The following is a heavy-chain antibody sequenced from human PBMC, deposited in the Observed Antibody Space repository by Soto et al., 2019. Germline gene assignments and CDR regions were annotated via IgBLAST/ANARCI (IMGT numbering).Heavy chain of an antibody. D-gene: IGHD3-22*01. J-gene: IGHJ4*02. CDR3: ARALDSSGYSYYFDY. CDR2: IYYSGST. V-gene: IGHV4-30-4*01. Sequence: SETLSLTCTVSGGSISSGDYYWSWIRQPPGKGLEWIGYIYYSGSTYYNPSLKSRVTISVDTSKNQFSLKLSSVTAADTAVYYCARALDSSGYSYYFDYWGQGTLVTVSS. CDR1: GGSISSGDYY.